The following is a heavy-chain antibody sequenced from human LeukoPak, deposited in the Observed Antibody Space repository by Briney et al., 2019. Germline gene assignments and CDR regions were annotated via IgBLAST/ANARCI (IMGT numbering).Heavy chain of an antibody. Sequence: GGSLRLSCAASGFTFSSYSMSWVRQAPGKGLEWVGRIKSKTDGGTTDYAAPVKGRFTISRDGSKNTLYLQMNSLKTEDTAVYYCTTQETYYDYVWGSYRYMADAFDIWGQGTMVTVSS. V-gene: IGHV3-15*01. CDR1: GFTFSSYS. CDR2: IKSKTDGGTT. D-gene: IGHD3-16*02. J-gene: IGHJ3*02. CDR3: TTQETYYDYVWGSYRYMADAFDI.